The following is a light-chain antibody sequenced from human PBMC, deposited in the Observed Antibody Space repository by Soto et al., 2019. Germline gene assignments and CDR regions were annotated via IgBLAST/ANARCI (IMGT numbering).Light chain of an antibody. CDR1: SSDVGAYNF. CDR3: AAWDDSLNGHVV. Sequence: QSVLTQLPSASGSPGQSVTISCTGTSSDVGAYNFVSWYQQYPGKAPRLLIYELTKRPSGVPDRFSGSRSGNTASLTISGLQSEDEGDYYCAAWDDSLNGHVVFGGGTKVTVL. V-gene: IGLV2-8*01. CDR2: ELT. J-gene: IGLJ2*01.